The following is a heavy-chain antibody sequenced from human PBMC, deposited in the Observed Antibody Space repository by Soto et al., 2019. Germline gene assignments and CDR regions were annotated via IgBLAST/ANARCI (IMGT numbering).Heavy chain of an antibody. D-gene: IGHD3-10*01. J-gene: IGHJ6*01. Sequence: ASVQVSCKPSGGTFSSYAISWVRQAPGQGLEWMGGIIPIFGTANYAQKVQGRVTITADESTSTAYMELSSLRSEDTAVYYCASVSMVRGVPYYYYGMDVWGQGTTVTVSS. CDR1: GGTFSSYA. CDR2: IIPIFGTA. CDR3: ASVSMVRGVPYYYYGMDV. V-gene: IGHV1-69*13.